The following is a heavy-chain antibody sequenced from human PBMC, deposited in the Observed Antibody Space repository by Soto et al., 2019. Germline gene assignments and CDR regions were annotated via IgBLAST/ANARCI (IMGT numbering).Heavy chain of an antibody. CDR3: ARGVLH. CDR2: ISYSGST. J-gene: IGHJ4*01. Sequence: QVQLQESGPGLVQPSQTLSLTCTVSGGSISSGGYYWSWIRQHPGTGLELIGHISYSGSTYYNTSLNSRVTISVETSRNQFSRIVNSVTAADTSGYYCARGVLHWGQGTLVTVSS. CDR1: GGSISSGGYY. V-gene: IGHV4-31*03.